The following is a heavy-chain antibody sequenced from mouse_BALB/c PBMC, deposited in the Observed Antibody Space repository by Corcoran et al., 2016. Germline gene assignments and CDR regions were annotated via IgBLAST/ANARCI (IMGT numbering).Heavy chain of an antibody. J-gene: IGHJ2*01. CDR3: ARKYGKGIYFDY. V-gene: IGHV14-3*02. Sequence: EVQLQQSGAELVKPGASVKLSCTASGFNIKDTYMHWVKQRPEQGLEWSGRIDPANGNTKYDPKFQGKATITADTSSNTAYLQLSSLTSEDTAVYYCARKYGKGIYFDYWGQGTTLTVSS. CDR1: GFNIKDTY. CDR2: IDPANGNT. D-gene: IGHD2-10*02.